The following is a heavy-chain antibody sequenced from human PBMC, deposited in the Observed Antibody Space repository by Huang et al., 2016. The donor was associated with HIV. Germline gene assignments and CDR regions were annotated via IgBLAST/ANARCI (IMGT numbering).Heavy chain of an antibody. Sequence: EVQLVESGGGLVKPGGSLRLSCAASGFTFSKAWMSWVRQAQGKGLEWVGHIKSKTDGGTTDYTAPEKGRFTISRDDSRNTLYLQMNSLKTEDTAVYYCTTHLDYYDSSGYYFGNYWGQGTLVTVSS. D-gene: IGHD3-22*01. CDR2: IKSKTDGGTT. CDR1: GFTFSKAW. J-gene: IGHJ4*02. V-gene: IGHV3-15*01. CDR3: TTHLDYYDSSGYYFGNY.